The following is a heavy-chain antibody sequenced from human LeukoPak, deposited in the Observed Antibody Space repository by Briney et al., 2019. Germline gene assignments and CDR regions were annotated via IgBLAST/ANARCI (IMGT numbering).Heavy chain of an antibody. CDR2: INHAGST. CDR3: ARHYDSSGYYFNF. CDR1: GGSFSNYY. J-gene: IGHJ4*02. D-gene: IGHD3-22*01. Sequence: SETLSLTCAVYGGSFSNYYWSWIRQPPGKGLEWIGEINHAGSTNYNPSLKSRVTISVDTSKNQFSLKLSSVTAADTAVYYCARHYDSSGYYFNFWGQGTLVTVSS. V-gene: IGHV4-34*01.